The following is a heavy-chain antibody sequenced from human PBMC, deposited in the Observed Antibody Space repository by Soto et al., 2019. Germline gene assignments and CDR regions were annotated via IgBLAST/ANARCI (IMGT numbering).Heavy chain of an antibody. V-gene: IGHV1-69*01. Sequence: SLKLYCKASGGSFSIYPSGWVRKEHGQGLEWMGGIIPIFGTANYAQKFQGRVTITADESTSTAYMELSSLRSEDTAVYYCARDGYCTNGVCYRRPFDIWGQGTMVTV. D-gene: IGHD2-8*01. J-gene: IGHJ3*02. CDR2: IIPIFGTA. CDR3: ARDGYCTNGVCYRRPFDI. CDR1: GGSFSIYP.